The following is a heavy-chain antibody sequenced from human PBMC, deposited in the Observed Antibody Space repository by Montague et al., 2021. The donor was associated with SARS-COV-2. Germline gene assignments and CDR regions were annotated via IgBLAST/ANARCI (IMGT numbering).Heavy chain of an antibody. CDR2: ITSSSSHL. D-gene: IGHD3-10*01. CDR1: GFTFSDYY. V-gene: IGHV3-11*01. Sequence: SLRLSCPASGFTFSDYYMNWIRQAPGKGLEWVSHITSSSSHLYYADSVKGRFTISRDNAKNSLYLQMNSLRAEDTAVYYCAGEHNYDSGRRDGFDIWGQGTVVTVSS. CDR3: AGEHNYDSGRRDGFDI. J-gene: IGHJ3*02.